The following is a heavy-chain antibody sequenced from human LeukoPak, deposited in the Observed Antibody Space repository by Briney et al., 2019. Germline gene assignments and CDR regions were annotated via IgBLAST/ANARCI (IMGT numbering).Heavy chain of an antibody. V-gene: IGHV3-53*04. D-gene: IGHD3-16*01. CDR1: GFTVSAND. CDR2: IYAGGSSSA. Sequence: GGSLRLSCAASGFTVSANDMSWVRQAPGKGLEWVSLIYAGGSSSAFYADSVKGRFTASRYDSKNTLDLQMNGLRADDTAVYYCLRQGVGDPPRWGQGTLVTVSS. CDR3: LRQGVGDPPR. J-gene: IGHJ4*02.